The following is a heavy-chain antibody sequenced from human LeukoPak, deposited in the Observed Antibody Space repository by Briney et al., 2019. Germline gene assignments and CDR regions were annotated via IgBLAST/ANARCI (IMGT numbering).Heavy chain of an antibody. CDR3: AAHYCSGGSCYFDY. CDR1: GFTFSSYS. J-gene: IGHJ4*02. D-gene: IGHD2-15*01. CDR2: ISSSSSTI. Sequence: GGSLRLSCAASGFTFSSYSMNWVRQAPGKGLEWVSYISSSSSTIYYADSVKGRFTISRDNSKNTLYLQMNSLRAEDTAVYYCAAHYCSGGSCYFDYWGQGTLVTVSS. V-gene: IGHV3-48*04.